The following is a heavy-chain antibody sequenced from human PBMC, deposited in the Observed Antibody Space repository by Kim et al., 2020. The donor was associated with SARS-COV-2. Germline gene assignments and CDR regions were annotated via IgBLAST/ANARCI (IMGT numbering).Heavy chain of an antibody. J-gene: IGHJ4*02. Sequence: GGSLRLSCSASGFTFSNFPMHWVRQAPGKGLEYVSSIRTNGGSTNYADSVKGRFTISIDNSKNTLYLQMSNLRTEDTAVYFCVKDLGDYWGQGTLVTVSS. CDR1: GFTFSNFP. CDR3: VKDLGDY. CDR2: IRTNGGST. V-gene: IGHV3-64D*06.